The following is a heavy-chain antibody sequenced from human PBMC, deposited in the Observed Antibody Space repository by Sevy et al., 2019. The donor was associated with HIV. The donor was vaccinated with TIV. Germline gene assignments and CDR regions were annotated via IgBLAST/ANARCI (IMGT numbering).Heavy chain of an antibody. CDR1: GFTFSSYW. CDR3: ARDCSSSSCLWGMDV. Sequence: GESLRLSCSASGFTFSSYWMSWVRQAPGKGLEWVAHIKRDGTEKYYVDSVKGRFTISRDNAKNSLYLQMNSLRAEDTAVYYCARDCSSSSCLWGMDVWGQGTTVTVSS. CDR2: IKRDGTEK. D-gene: IGHD2-2*01. V-gene: IGHV3-7*03. J-gene: IGHJ6*02.